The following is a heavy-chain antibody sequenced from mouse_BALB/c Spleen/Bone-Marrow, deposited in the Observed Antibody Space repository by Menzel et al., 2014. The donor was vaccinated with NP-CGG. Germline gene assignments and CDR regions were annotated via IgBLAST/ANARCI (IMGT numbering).Heavy chain of an antibody. Sequence: EVHLVESGGGLVQPGGSLKLSCATSGFTFRDYYMYWVRQTPEKRLEWVAYISNGGGSTYYPDTVKGRFTISRDNAKNTLYLQMSRLKSEDTAMYYCARRGWYYAMDYWGQGTSVTVSS. J-gene: IGHJ4*01. CDR3: ARRGWYYAMDY. V-gene: IGHV5-12*02. D-gene: IGHD2-3*01. CDR1: GFTFRDYY. CDR2: ISNGGGST.